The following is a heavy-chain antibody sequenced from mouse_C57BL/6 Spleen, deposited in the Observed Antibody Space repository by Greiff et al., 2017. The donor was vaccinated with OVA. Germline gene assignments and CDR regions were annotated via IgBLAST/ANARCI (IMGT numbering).Heavy chain of an antibody. V-gene: IGHV1-85*01. CDR3: ARREDSQLRLFYY. J-gene: IGHJ2*01. CDR1: GYTFTSYD. CDR2: IYPRDGST. Sequence: QVQLQQSGPELVKPGASVKLSCKASGYTFTSYDINWVKQRPGQGLEWIGWIYPRDGSTKYNEKFKGKATLTVDTSSSTAYMELHSLTSEDSAVYFYARREDSQLRLFYYWGQGTTLTVSS. D-gene: IGHD3-2*02.